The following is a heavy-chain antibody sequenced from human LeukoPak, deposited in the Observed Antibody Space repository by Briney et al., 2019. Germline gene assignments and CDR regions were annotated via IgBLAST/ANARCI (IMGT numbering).Heavy chain of an antibody. CDR1: GYTFTGYY. D-gene: IGHD3-10*01. CDR2: INPNSGGT. J-gene: IGHJ4*02. CDR3: ASRLSKLLWFGEFPLDY. V-gene: IGHV1-2*06. Sequence: ASVKVSCKASGYTFTGYYMHWVRQAPGQGLEWMGRINPNSGGTNYAQKFQGRVTMTRDTSISTAYMELSRLRSDDTAVYYCASRLSKLLWFGEFPLDYWAREPWSPSPQ.